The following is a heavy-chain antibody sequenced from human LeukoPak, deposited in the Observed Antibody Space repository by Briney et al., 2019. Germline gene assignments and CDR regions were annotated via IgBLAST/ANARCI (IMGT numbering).Heavy chain of an antibody. J-gene: IGHJ3*02. Sequence: GGSLRLSCAASGFTLSAYAIIWVRQAPGKGLEWVSAIRGSGDQTHYAESVKGRFTISRDNSKNTVFLQMSSLRAEGAAVYYCAKDPNGDYVGAFDTWGPGTMVTVSS. V-gene: IGHV3-23*01. CDR3: AKDPNGDYVGAFDT. D-gene: IGHD4-17*01. CDR2: IRGSGDQT. CDR1: GFTLSAYA.